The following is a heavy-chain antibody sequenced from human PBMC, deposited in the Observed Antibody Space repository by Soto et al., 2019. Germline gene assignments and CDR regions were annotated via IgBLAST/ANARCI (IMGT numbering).Heavy chain of an antibody. Sequence: GASVKVSCKASGYTFTNYGISWVRQAPGQGLEWMGWISGCNGNTNYAQKLQGRVTITRDTSASTAYMELSSLRSEDTAVYYCARDILFDVWGQGTTVTVSS. J-gene: IGHJ6*02. D-gene: IGHD3-10*01. CDR2: ISGCNGNT. V-gene: IGHV1-18*01. CDR1: GYTFTNYG. CDR3: ARDILFDV.